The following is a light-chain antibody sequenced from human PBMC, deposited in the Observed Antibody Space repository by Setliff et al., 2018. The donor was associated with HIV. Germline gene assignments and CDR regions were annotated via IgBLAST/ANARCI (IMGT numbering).Light chain of an antibody. CDR1: SSDVGGYNY. CDR2: EVS. J-gene: IGLJ1*01. CDR3: SSYAITNTLP. V-gene: IGLV2-14*01. Sequence: QSALTQPASVSGSPGQSITISCTGTSSDVGGYNYVSWYQQHPGKAPKFMIYEVSNRPSGVSNRFSGSKSGNTASLTISGLQAEDEADYYCSSYAITNTLPFGTGTKVTVL.